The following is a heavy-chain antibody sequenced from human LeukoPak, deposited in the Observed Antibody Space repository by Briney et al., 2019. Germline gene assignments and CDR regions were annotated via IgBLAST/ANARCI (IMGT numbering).Heavy chain of an antibody. Sequence: PSETLSLTCTVSGGPISSYYWSWIRQPPGKGLEWIGYIYYSGSTNYNPSLKSRVTISVDTSKNQFSLKLSSVTAADTAVYYCARVPYDFWSGYYYYMDVWGKGTTVTVSS. CDR3: ARVPYDFWSGYYYYMDV. CDR2: IYYSGST. V-gene: IGHV4-59*01. J-gene: IGHJ6*03. D-gene: IGHD3-3*01. CDR1: GGPISSYY.